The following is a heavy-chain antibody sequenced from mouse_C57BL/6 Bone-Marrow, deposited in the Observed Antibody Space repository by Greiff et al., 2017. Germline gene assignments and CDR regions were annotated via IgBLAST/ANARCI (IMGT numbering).Heavy chain of an antibody. Sequence: QVHVKQPGAELVKPGASVKVSCKASGYTFTSYWMHWVKQRPGQGLEWIGRIHPSDSDTNYNQKFKGKATLTVDKSSSTAYMQLSSLTSEDSAVYYCAIPPPGLRRDYYAMDYWGQGTSVTVSS. D-gene: IGHD2-2*01. CDR3: AIPPPGLRRDYYAMDY. CDR2: IHPSDSDT. V-gene: IGHV1-74*01. CDR1: GYTFTSYW. J-gene: IGHJ4*01.